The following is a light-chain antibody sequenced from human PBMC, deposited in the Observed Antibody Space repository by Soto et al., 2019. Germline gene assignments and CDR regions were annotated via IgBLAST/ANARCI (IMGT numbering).Light chain of an antibody. CDR2: SNN. J-gene: IGLJ1*01. CDR3: QSYDNSLSIYV. CDR1: RYNIGTNT. V-gene: IGLV1-44*01. Sequence: QSVLTQPPSASGTPGQRVTISCSGGRYNIGTNTVDWYQQLPGTAPKLLIYSNNQRPSGVPDRFSGSKSGTSASLAISGLQAEDEADYYCQSYDNSLSIYVFGTGTKVTVL.